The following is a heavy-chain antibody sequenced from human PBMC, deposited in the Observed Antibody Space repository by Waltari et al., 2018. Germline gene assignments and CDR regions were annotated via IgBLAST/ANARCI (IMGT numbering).Heavy chain of an antibody. V-gene: IGHV3-11*04. CDR2: ISTSGNVI. CDR3: ARRLYGSAFDF. J-gene: IGHJ3*01. D-gene: IGHD1-26*01. Sequence: QVQLVESGGGFVKPGGSLRLSCAASGFTFSDYYMTRIRQAPGKGLEWLSYISTSGNVIYYADSVKGRFSISRDNARKSLFLQMNSLRAEDTAVYYCARRLYGSAFDFWGQGTMVTVSS. CDR1: GFTFSDYY.